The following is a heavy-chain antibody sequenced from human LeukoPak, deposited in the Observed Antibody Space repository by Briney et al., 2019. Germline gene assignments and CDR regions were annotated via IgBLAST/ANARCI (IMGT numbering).Heavy chain of an antibody. CDR1: GLSFSSYA. V-gene: IGHV3-30-3*02. CDR3: AKRGDGGHKSLEY. D-gene: IGHD3-16*01. CDR2: ISYDGSNK. J-gene: IGHJ4*02. Sequence: SGGSLRLSCAASGLSFSSYAMHWVRQVPGKGLEWVAVISYDGSNKYYADSVKGRFTISRDNSKNTLYLQMNSLRAEDTAVYYCAKRGDGGHKSLEYWGQGTLVIVSS.